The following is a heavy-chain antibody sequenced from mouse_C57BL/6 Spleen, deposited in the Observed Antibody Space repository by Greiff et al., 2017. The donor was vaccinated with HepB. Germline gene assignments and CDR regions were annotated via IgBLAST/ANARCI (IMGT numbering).Heavy chain of an antibody. D-gene: IGHD1-1*01. Sequence: EVQRVESEGGLVQPGSSMKLSCTASGFTFSDYYMAWVRQVPEKGLEWVANINYDGSSTYYLDSLKSRFIISRDNAKNILYLQMSSLKSEDTATYYCAREITTVVDEGFDYWGQGTTLTVSS. CDR2: INYDGSST. V-gene: IGHV5-16*01. J-gene: IGHJ2*01. CDR3: AREITTVVDEGFDY. CDR1: GFTFSDYY.